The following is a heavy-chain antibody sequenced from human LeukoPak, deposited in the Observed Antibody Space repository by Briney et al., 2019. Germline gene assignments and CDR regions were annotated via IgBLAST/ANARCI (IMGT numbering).Heavy chain of an antibody. CDR2: INWNGGST. CDR3: ARDYCGGDCYPFDY. Sequence: GGSLRLSCAVSGFTFDDYGVRWVRQAQGKGLEWVSGINWNGGSTVYADSVKGRFTISRDNAKKSVYLKMNSLRDEDTALYYCARDYCGGDCYPFDYWGQGTLVTVSS. D-gene: IGHD2-21*02. J-gene: IGHJ4*02. V-gene: IGHV3-20*04. CDR1: GFTFDDYG.